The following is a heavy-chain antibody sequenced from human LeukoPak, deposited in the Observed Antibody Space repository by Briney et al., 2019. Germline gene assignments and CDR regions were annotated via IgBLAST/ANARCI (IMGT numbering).Heavy chain of an antibody. CDR1: GYTFTGYY. D-gene: IGHD6-13*01. CDR3: ARMGQLDPDYYYYYMDV. Sequence: ASVKVSCKASGYTFTGYYMHWVRQAPGQGLEWMGWINPNSGGTNYAQKFQGRVTMTRDTSISTPYMELSRLRSDDTAVYYCARMGQLDPDYYYYYMDVWGKGTTVTVSS. J-gene: IGHJ6*03. CDR2: INPNSGGT. V-gene: IGHV1-2*02.